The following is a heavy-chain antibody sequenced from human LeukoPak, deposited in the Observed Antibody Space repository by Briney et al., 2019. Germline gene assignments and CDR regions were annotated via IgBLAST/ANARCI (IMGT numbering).Heavy chain of an antibody. CDR2: ISDSGGRT. J-gene: IGHJ4*02. Sequence: PGGSLRLSCAVSGITVSNYGMSWVCQAPGKGLEWVAGISDSGGRTKYADSVKGRFTISRDNPKNTLYLQMNSLRVEDTAVYFCAKRGVVIRVILVGFHKEAYYFDSWGQGALVTVSS. D-gene: IGHD3-22*01. V-gene: IGHV3-23*01. CDR3: AKRGVVIRVILVGFHKEAYYFDS. CDR1: GITVSNYG.